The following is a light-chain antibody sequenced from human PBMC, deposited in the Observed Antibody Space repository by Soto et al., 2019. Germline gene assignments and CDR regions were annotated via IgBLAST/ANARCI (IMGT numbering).Light chain of an antibody. V-gene: IGKV3-20*01. Sequence: EIVLTHSPGTLSLSPGERATLSCRASQSVASSHSAWYRQKPGQTPRLLIYDASSRATGIPDRISGSGSGTDFTLTISRLEPEDFAVYYCQQYGSAPFTFGPGTNVDSK. J-gene: IGKJ3*01. CDR2: DAS. CDR3: QQYGSAPFT. CDR1: QSVASSH.